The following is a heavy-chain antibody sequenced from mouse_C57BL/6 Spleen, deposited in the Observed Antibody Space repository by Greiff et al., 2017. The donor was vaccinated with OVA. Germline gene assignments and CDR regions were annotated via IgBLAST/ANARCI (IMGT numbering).Heavy chain of an antibody. CDR1: GYTITDYE. D-gene: IGHD2-5*01. Sequence: QVQLKQSGAELVRPGASVTLSCKASGYTITDYEMHWVKQTPVHGLEWIGAIDPETGGTAYNQKFKGKAILTADKSSSTAYMELRSLTSEDSAVYYCTREDSNPDYWGQGTTLTVSS. CDR3: TREDSNPDY. V-gene: IGHV1-15*01. CDR2: IDPETGGT. J-gene: IGHJ2*01.